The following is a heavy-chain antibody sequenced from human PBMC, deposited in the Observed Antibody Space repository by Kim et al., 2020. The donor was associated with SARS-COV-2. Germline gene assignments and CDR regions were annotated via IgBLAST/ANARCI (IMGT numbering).Heavy chain of an antibody. CDR2: ISYDGSNK. V-gene: IGHV3-33*05. CDR1: GFTFSSYG. J-gene: IGHJ1*01. CDR3: ASAGWYSSSWWGH. Sequence: GGSLRLSCAASGFTFSSYGMHWVRQAPGKGLEWVAVISYDGSNKYYADSVKGRFTISRDNSKNTLYLQMNSLRAEDTAVYYCASAGWYSSSWWGHWGQGTLVTVSS. D-gene: IGHD6-13*01.